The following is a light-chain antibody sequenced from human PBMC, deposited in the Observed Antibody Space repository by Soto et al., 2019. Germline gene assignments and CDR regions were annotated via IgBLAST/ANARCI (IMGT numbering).Light chain of an antibody. Sequence: QPVLTQSPSASGTPGQRVTISCSGNSSNIGTNYVYWYHQLPGTAPKLLIYRNNERPSGVPDRFSGSKSGTSASLAISGLRSEDESDYYCAVWDDSLSGPVFGGGTQLTVL. V-gene: IGLV1-47*01. CDR3: AVWDDSLSGPV. CDR1: SSNIGTNY. CDR2: RNN. J-gene: IGLJ3*02.